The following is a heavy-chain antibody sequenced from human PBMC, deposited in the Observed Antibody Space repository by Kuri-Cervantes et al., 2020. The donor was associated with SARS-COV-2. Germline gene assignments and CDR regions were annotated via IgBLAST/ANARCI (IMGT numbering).Heavy chain of an antibody. CDR2: ISGVGGTT. CDR1: GFTFSSYA. V-gene: IGHV3-23*01. D-gene: IGHD3-10*01. J-gene: IGHJ4*02. Sequence: GESLKISCTASGFTFSSYAMSWVRQAPGKGLEWVSGISGVGGTTHYADSVKGRFTVSRDNFRNTLYLQMNSLSAGDTAIYYCAKYYYGSGTQYALDSWGQGTLVTVSS. CDR3: AKYYYGSGTQYALDS.